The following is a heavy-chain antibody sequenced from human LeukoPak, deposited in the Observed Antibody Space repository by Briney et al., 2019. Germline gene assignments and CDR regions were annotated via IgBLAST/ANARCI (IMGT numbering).Heavy chain of an antibody. CDR1: GGSFSGYY. Sequence: SETLSLTCAVYGGSFSGYYWSWIRQPPGKGLEWIGEINHSGSTNYNPSLKSRVTISVDTSKNQFPLKLSSVPAADTAVYYCAREGAIFGVVISPHGMDVWGQGTTVTVSS. D-gene: IGHD3-3*01. J-gene: IGHJ6*02. V-gene: IGHV4-34*01. CDR2: INHSGST. CDR3: AREGAIFGVVISPHGMDV.